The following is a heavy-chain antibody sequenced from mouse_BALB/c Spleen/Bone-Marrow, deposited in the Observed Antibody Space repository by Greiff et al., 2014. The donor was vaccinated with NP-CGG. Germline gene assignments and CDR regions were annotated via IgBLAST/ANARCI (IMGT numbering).Heavy chain of an antibody. D-gene: IGHD2-1*01. V-gene: IGHV5-4*02. Sequence: EVNLVESGGGLVKPGGSLKLSCAASGFTFSDYYMYWVRQTPEKRLEWVATISDGGSYTYYPDSVKGRFTISRDNAKNNLYLQMSSLKSEDTAMYYCARDGNYAYWGQGTLVTVSA. CDR3: ARDGNYAY. CDR1: GFTFSDYY. CDR2: ISDGGSYT. J-gene: IGHJ3*01.